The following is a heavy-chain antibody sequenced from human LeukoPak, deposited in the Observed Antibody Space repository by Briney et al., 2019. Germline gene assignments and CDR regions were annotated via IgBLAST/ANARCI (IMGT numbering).Heavy chain of an antibody. D-gene: IGHD2-21*02. J-gene: IGHJ4*02. CDR1: GGSISSSSYY. Sequence: SETLSLTCTVSGGSISSSSYYWGWIRQPPGKGLEWIGSIYYSGSTYYNPSLKSRVTISVDTSKNQFSLKLSSVTAADTAVYYCARHRLAYCGGDCYPYYFDYWGQGALVTVSS. CDR2: IYYSGST. V-gene: IGHV4-39*01. CDR3: ARHRLAYCGGDCYPYYFDY.